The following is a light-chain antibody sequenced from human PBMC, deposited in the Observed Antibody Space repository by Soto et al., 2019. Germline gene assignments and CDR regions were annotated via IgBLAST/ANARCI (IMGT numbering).Light chain of an antibody. V-gene: IGLV2-14*01. CDR3: SSYTTSNTRQIV. J-gene: IGLJ1*01. CDR2: DVS. Sequence: QSALTQPASVSGSPGQSITISCTGTSSDVGGYNYVSWYQQHPGKAPKFMIYDVSTRPSGVSNRFSGSKSGNTASLTISGLQAEDEADYYCSSYTTSNTRQIVVGTGTKVTV. CDR1: SSDVGGYNY.